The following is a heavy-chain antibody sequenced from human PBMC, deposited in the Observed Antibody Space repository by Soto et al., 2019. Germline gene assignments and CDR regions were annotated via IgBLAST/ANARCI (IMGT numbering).Heavy chain of an antibody. CDR1: GFTFSSYA. J-gene: IGHJ4*02. CDR2: ISYDGSNK. CDR3: ARDLGGDPL. Sequence: LRLSCAASGFTFSSYAMHWVRQAPGKGLEWVAVISYDGSNKYYADSVKGRFTISRDNSKNTLYLQMNSLRAEDTAVYYCARDLGGDPLWGQGTLVTVSS. D-gene: IGHD2-21*02. V-gene: IGHV3-30-3*01.